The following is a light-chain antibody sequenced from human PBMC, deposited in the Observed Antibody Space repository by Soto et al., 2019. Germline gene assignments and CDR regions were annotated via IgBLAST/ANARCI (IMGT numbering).Light chain of an antibody. CDR3: AAWDESPNVPV. J-gene: IGLJ3*02. Sequence: HCVRTQAVSASGAAGRGGSISCSGSNSNIGRNTVNWYQQLPGAAPNLLIYSNNQRPPGVPDRFSGSKSGTSASLAISGLQSEDAADYYCAAWDESPNVPVFGGGPNVTVL. CDR2: SNN. CDR1: NSNIGRNT. V-gene: IGLV1-44*01.